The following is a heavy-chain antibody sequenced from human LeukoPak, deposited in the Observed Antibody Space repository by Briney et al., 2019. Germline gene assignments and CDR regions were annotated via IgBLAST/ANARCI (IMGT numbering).Heavy chain of an antibody. V-gene: IGHV3-23*01. CDR3: AKSRGYSYGEYYYYYMDV. CDR2: ISGSVIST. J-gene: IGHJ6*03. CDR1: GFTFSSYA. D-gene: IGHD5-18*01. Sequence: GGSLRLSCAASGFTFSSYAMSWVRQAPGKGLEWVSGISGSVISTYYADSVKGRFTISRDNSKNTLYLQMNSLRAEDTAVYYCAKSRGYSYGEYYYYYMDVWGKGTTVTVSS.